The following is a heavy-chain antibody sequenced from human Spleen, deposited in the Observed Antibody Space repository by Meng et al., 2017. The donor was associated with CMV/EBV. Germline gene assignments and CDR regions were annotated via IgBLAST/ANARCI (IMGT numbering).Heavy chain of an antibody. CDR3: VRVGVNAYYYGMDI. J-gene: IGHJ6*02. V-gene: IGHV4-39*07. CDR2: IYYSGST. CDR1: GGSISSSSYY. D-gene: IGHD4-23*01. Sequence: SETLSLTCTVSGGSISSSSYYWGWIRQPPGKGLEWIGSIYYSGSTYYNPSLKSRVTISVDTSKNQFSLKLSSVTAADTAVYYCVRVGVNAYYYGMDIWGQGTTVTVSS.